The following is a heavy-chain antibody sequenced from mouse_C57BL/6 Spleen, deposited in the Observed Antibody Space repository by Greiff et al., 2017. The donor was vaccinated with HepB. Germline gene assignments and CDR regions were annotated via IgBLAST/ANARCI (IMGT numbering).Heavy chain of an antibody. D-gene: IGHD3-1*01. V-gene: IGHV1-43*01. CDR2: INPSTGGT. J-gene: IGHJ2*01. CDR1: GYSFTGYY. Sequence: VQLQQSGPELVKPGASVKISCKASGYSFTGYYMHWVKQSSEKSLEWIGEINPSTGGTSYNQKFKGKATLTVDKSSSTAYMQLKSLTSEDSAVYYCARGARPRHFDYWGQGTTLTVSS. CDR3: ARGARPRHFDY.